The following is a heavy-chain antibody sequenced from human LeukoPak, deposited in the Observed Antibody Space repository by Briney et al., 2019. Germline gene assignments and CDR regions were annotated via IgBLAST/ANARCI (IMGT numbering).Heavy chain of an antibody. CDR3: AKETTMIVGGQYFDY. D-gene: IGHD3-22*01. J-gene: IGHJ4*02. Sequence: GGSLRLSCAASGFTFSSYAMSWVRQAPGKGLEWVSLITWDGTRTYYADSVKGRFTISRDNSKNSLYLQMHSLRTEDTALYFCAKETTMIVGGQYFDYWGQGTLVTVSS. V-gene: IGHV3-43*01. CDR2: ITWDGTRT. CDR1: GFTFSSYA.